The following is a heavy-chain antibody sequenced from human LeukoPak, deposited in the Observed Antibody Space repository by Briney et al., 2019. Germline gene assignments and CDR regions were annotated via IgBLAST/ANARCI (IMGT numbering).Heavy chain of an antibody. D-gene: IGHD1-7*01. CDR3: ARDTNYYFDY. CDR1: GYTFTSYG. J-gene: IGHJ4*02. CDR2: ISAYNGNT. Sequence: ASVKVSCKPAGYTFTSYGIIWGRQAPGQGLEGMGWISAYNGNTNYAQKLQGRVTLTTDTTTSTAYMELRRLRSDDTAVYYCARDTNYYFDYWGEGNLVTVSS. V-gene: IGHV1-18*01.